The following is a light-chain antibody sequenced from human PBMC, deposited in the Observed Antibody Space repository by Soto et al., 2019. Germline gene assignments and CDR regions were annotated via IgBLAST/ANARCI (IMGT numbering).Light chain of an antibody. J-gene: IGKJ1*01. Sequence: EIVLTQSPDTLSLSPGERATLSCRASQSVTYDQLAWYRQTPGQAPRLLIYGASSRAAGIPDRFSGSGSGTDFTLTISRLEPEDFVVYHCQQYGDLPPTFGQGTKVEIK. V-gene: IGKV3-20*01. CDR1: QSVTYDQ. CDR3: QQYGDLPPT. CDR2: GAS.